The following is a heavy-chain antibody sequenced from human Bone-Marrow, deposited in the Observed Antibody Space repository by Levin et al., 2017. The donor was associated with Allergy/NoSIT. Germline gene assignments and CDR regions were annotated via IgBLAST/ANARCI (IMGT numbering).Heavy chain of an antibody. V-gene: IGHV3-13*01. Sequence: GESLKISCAASGFTFRSHDMHWVRQATGKGLEWVASIGTAGDTDTYYSDSVKGRFTISRENGKNSLYLHINSLRAGDTAVYYCARAMVRGLTLFDYWGQGTLVTVSS. D-gene: IGHD3-10*01. CDR2: IGTAGDTDT. CDR3: ARAMVRGLTLFDY. CDR1: GFTFRSHD. J-gene: IGHJ4*02.